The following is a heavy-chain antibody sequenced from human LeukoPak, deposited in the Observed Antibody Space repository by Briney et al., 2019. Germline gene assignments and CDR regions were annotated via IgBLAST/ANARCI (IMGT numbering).Heavy chain of an antibody. CDR2: INPNSGGT. CDR1: GYTFTAYY. CDR3: AKARGLYCSSTSCYDCDV. D-gene: IGHD2-2*01. Sequence: GASVKVSCKASGYTFTAYYIHWVRQAPGQGLEWMGCINPNSGGTSYAQKFQGRVTLTRDTSISTAYMELSRLRSDDTAVYYCAKARGLYCSSTSCYDCDVWGKGTTVTVAS. V-gene: IGHV1-2*02. J-gene: IGHJ6*04.